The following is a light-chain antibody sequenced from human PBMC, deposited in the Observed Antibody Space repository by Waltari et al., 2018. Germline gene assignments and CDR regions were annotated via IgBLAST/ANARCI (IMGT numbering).Light chain of an antibody. CDR1: SSNIGSNY. Sequence: QSVLTQPPSVSGTPGQRVTISCSGSSSNIGSNYVHWYQHLPGTAPKLLNYRNNQRPSGVPDRFSGSKSGTSASLAISGLRSEDEADYYCAAWDDSLSGWVFGGGPKLTVL. CDR3: AAWDDSLSGWV. V-gene: IGLV1-47*01. J-gene: IGLJ3*02. CDR2: RNN.